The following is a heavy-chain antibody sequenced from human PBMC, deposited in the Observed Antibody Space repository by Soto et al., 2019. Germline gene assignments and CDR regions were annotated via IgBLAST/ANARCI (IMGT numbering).Heavy chain of an antibody. CDR3: ARVGVASSGWYSFDY. V-gene: IGHV4-4*02. CDR1: GGSISSSNW. Sequence: SETLSLTCAVSGGSISSSNWWSWVRQPPGKGLEWIGEIYHSGSTNYNPSLKSRVTISVDKSKNQFSLKLSSVTAADTAVYYCARVGVASSGWYSFDYWGQGTLVTVSS. J-gene: IGHJ4*02. D-gene: IGHD6-19*01. CDR2: IYHSGST.